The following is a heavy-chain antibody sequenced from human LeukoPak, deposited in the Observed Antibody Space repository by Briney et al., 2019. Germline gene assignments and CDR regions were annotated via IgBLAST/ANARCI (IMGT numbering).Heavy chain of an antibody. Sequence: SETLSLTCTVSGGSISSYYWSWIRQPPGKGLEWIGYIYYSGSTNYNPSLKSRVTISVDTSKNQFSLKLSSVTAADTAVYYCASLEAVALDYWGQGTLVTVSS. CDR2: IYYSGST. J-gene: IGHJ4*02. CDR1: GGSISSYY. CDR3: ASLEAVALDY. D-gene: IGHD6-19*01. V-gene: IGHV4-59*08.